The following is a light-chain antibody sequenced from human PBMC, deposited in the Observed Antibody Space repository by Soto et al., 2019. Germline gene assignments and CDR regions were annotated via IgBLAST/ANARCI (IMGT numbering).Light chain of an antibody. V-gene: IGKV3-20*01. CDR2: GAS. Sequence: EIVLTQSPGTLSLSPGERATPSCRASQSVSSSYLAWYQQKPGQAPRLLIYGASTRATGIPDRFSGSGSGTDFTLTISRLEPEDFAVYYCQQYNNWPPWTFGQGTKV. J-gene: IGKJ1*01. CDR1: QSVSSSY. CDR3: QQYNNWPPWT.